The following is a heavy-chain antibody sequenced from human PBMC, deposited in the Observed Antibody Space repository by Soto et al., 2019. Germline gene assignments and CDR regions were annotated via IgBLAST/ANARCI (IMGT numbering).Heavy chain of an antibody. CDR2: IYPGDSDT. V-gene: IGHV5-51*01. D-gene: IGHD3-10*01. J-gene: IGHJ5*02. CDR3: ARLRDYYGSGSYFHDPRQTTDP. CDR1: GYSFTSYW. Sequence: RGESLKISCKGSGYSFTSYWIGWVRQMPGKGLEWMGIIYPGDSDTRYSPSFQGQVTISADKSISTAYLQWSSLKASDTAMYYCARLRDYYGSGSYFHDPRQTTDPRCPGTLVTVSS.